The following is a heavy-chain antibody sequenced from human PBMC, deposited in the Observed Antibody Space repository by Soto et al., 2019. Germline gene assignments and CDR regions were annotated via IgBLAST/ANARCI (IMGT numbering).Heavy chain of an antibody. V-gene: IGHV1-18*01. J-gene: IGHJ6*02. Sequence: VDSVKVSCKASGYTFTNFDSSWVRQAPGQGLEWMGWISAYNGNTNYAQSFQGRVTMTTDTSTSTAYMELRSLRSDDTAVYYCARGLLRGKGGMDVWGQGTTVTVSS. CDR3: ARGLLRGKGGMDV. CDR1: GYTFTNFD. CDR2: ISAYNGNT. D-gene: IGHD3-16*01.